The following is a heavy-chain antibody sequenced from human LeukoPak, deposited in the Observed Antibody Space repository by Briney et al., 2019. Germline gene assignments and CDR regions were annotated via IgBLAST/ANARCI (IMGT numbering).Heavy chain of an antibody. CDR2: IYYSGST. J-gene: IGHJ4*02. V-gene: IGHV4-59*08. D-gene: IGHD3-16*01. CDR1: GGSISSYY. Sequence: PSETLSLTCTVSGGSISSYYWSWIRQPAGKGLEWIGYIYYSGSTNYNPSLKSRVTISVDTSKNQFSLKLSSVTAADTAVYYCARLGDYMRFDYWGQGTLVTVSS. CDR3: ARLGDYMRFDY.